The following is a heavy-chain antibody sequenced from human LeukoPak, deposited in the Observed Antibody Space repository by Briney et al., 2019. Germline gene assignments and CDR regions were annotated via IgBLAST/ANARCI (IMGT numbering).Heavy chain of an antibody. Sequence: KPPGTLSLTCGVSGGSIDITNYWSWVRPAPGKGLEWIGEISHSGTTNYNPSLRSRVAMSLDRANNQFSLSLTSVTAVDSAVYYCTRENRPFCPFAYWGQGVLVSVSS. CDR1: GGSIDITNY. D-gene: IGHD2/OR15-2a*01. CDR2: ISHSGTT. J-gene: IGHJ4*02. CDR3: TRENRPFCPFAY. V-gene: IGHV4-4*03.